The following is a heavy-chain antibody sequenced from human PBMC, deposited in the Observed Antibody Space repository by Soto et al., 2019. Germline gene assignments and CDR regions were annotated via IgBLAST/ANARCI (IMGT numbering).Heavy chain of an antibody. D-gene: IGHD6-19*01. CDR3: AIETVPGRDY. V-gene: IGHV4-4*02. CDR1: GASITSSNW. J-gene: IGHJ4*02. Sequence: PSVTTSLRYTVSGASITSSNWCSWVRQPPGKGLEWIGEMYASGSTSYNPSLKSRLTISVDKSKNQLSLNLDSVTAADTALYYCAIETVPGRDYWVQRTLVTVSS. CDR2: MYASGST.